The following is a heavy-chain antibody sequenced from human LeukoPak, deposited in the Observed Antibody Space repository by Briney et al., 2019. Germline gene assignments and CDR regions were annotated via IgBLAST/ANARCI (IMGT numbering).Heavy chain of an antibody. D-gene: IGHD4-17*01. J-gene: IGHJ6*02. CDR2: INPNSGGT. CDR1: GYTFTGYY. CDR3: ARHTVTTEPYYYYGMDV. Sequence: ASAKVSCKASGYTFTGYYMHWVRQAPGQGLEWMGWINPNSGGTNYAQKFQGWVTMTRDTSISTAYMELSRLRSDDTAVYYCARHTVTTEPYYYYGMDVWGQGTTVTVSS. V-gene: IGHV1-2*04.